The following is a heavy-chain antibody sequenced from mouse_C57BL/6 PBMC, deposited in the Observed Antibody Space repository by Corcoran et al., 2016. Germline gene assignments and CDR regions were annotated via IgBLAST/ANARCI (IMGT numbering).Heavy chain of an antibody. Sequence: EVQLQQSGPELVKPGASVKISCKASGYTFTDYYMNWVKQSHGKSLEWIGDINPNNGGTSYNQKFKGKATLTVDKSSSTAYMELRSLTSEDSAVYYCRIYDGNAMDYWGQGTSVTVSS. J-gene: IGHJ4*01. D-gene: IGHD2-3*01. V-gene: IGHV1-26*01. CDR3: RIYDGNAMDY. CDR2: INPNNGGT. CDR1: GYTFTDYY.